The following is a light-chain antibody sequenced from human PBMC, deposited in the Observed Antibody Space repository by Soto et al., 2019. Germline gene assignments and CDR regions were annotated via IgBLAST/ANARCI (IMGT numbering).Light chain of an antibody. Sequence: DIQMTQSPSSLSASVGDRISITCRASKDIKKNVNWLQQRPGTAPKLLIYDASNLETGVSSRYSGRESGTDFTLIINNLQPEDIATYYCQQYDVLPYAFGQGTKVEI. CDR1: KDIKKN. V-gene: IGKV1-33*01. J-gene: IGKJ2*01. CDR3: QQYDVLPYA. CDR2: DAS.